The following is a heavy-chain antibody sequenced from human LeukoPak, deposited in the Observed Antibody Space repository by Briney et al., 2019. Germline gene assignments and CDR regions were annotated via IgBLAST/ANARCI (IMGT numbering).Heavy chain of an antibody. V-gene: IGHV4-34*01. CDR1: GASLSGYY. J-gene: IGHJ3*02. Sequence: SETLSLTCAVSGASLSGYYCSWIRQSPGKGLEWIGEINHGGFTNYNPSLKSRVTTSVDTSRNQIALRLSSLTAADTAVYFCARSHLWPSGTLDIWGQGTVVAVSS. CDR3: ARSHLWPSGTLDI. D-gene: IGHD5-18*01. CDR2: INHGGFT.